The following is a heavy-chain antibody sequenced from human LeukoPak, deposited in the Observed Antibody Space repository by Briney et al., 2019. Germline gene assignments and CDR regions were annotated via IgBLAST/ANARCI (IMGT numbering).Heavy chain of an antibody. D-gene: IGHD6-6*01. CDR3: ARDSPPQYASSSAGFDY. CDR2: IYYRGNT. CDR1: GDSIRNYY. V-gene: IGHV4-59*01. J-gene: IGHJ4*02. Sequence: SETLSLTCTVSGDSIRNYYWSWIRQPPGKGLEWIGYIYYRGNTNYNPSLKSRVIISIDTSNNQFSLKMSSVTAADTAVYFCARDSPPQYASSSAGFDYWGQGTLVTVSS.